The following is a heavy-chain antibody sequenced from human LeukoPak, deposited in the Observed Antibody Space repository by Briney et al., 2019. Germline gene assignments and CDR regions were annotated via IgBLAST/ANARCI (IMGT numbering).Heavy chain of an antibody. CDR3: ARDRGYCSSTSCYYYYYYGMDV. CDR1: GGTFSSYT. CDR2: IIPILGIA. J-gene: IGHJ6*02. Sequence: GASVKVSCKASGGTFSSYTISWVRQAPGQGLEWMGRIIPILGIANYAQKFQGRVTITADKSTSTAYMELSSLRSEDTAVYYCARDRGYCSSTSCYYYYYYGMDVWGQGTTATVSS. D-gene: IGHD2-2*01. V-gene: IGHV1-69*04.